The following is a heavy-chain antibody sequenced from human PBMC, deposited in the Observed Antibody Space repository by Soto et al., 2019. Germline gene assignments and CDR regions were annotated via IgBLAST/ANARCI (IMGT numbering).Heavy chain of an antibody. Sequence: EVQLLDSGGGLVQPGGSLRLSCAASGFTFSSYAMNWVRQAPGKGLEWVSVISGSGDSTYYADSVKGRFTISRDNSQNTLYLQMNSLRTEDTAVYYCARRGPGTDFDYWGQGTLVTVSS. CDR1: GFTFSSYA. J-gene: IGHJ4*02. D-gene: IGHD6-13*01. CDR2: ISGSGDST. CDR3: ARRGPGTDFDY. V-gene: IGHV3-23*01.